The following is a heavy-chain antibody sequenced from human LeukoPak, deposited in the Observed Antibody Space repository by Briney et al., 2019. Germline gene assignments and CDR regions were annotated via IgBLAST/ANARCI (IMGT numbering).Heavy chain of an antibody. D-gene: IGHD1-26*01. Sequence: PSETLSLTCTVSGFSVTTDSYCWGWIRQPPGKGLEWIGYDYCGGNTNYDPSLKRRVTISVDTSKNQFSLTLTSVTAADTAVYFCARDPSGSSGGWWFDPWGQGTLVTVSS. V-gene: IGHV4-61*01. CDR1: GFSVTTDSYC. CDR3: ARDPSGSSGGWWFDP. CDR2: DYCGGNT. J-gene: IGHJ5*02.